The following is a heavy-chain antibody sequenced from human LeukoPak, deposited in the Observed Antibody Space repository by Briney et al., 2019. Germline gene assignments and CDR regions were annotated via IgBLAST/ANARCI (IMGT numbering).Heavy chain of an antibody. CDR1: GFTFSSYG. J-gene: IGHJ4*02. CDR2: ISYDGSNK. D-gene: IGHD3-10*01. CDR3: AKGYGSGSYSVDY. V-gene: IGHV3-30*18. Sequence: PGGSLRLSCAASGFTFSSYGLHWVRQAPGKRLEWVTFISYDGSNKYYADSVKGRFTISRDNSENTLYLQMNSLRVEDTAMYHCAKGYGSGSYSVDYWGQGTLVTVSS.